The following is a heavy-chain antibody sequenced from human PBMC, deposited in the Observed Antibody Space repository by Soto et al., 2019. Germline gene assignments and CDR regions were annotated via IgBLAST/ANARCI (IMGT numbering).Heavy chain of an antibody. CDR1: GGSISSSSYY. J-gene: IGHJ5*02. D-gene: IGHD3-10*01. CDR2: IYYSGST. V-gene: IGHV4-39*01. Sequence: QLQLQESGPGLVKPSETLSLTCTVSGGSISSSSYYWGWIRQPPGKGLEWIGSIYYSGSTYYNPSLKSRVTISVDTSKNQFSLKQSSVTAADTAVYYCARHGSGSYYNNWFDPWGQGTLVTVSS. CDR3: ARHGSGSYYNNWFDP.